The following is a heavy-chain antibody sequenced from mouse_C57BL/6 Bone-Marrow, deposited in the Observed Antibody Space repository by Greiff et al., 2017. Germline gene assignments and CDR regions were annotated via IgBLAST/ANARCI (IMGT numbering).Heavy chain of an antibody. Sequence: EVKLLESGPGLVKPSQSLSLTCSVTGYSITSGYYWNWIRQFPGNKLEWMGYISYDGSNNYNPSLKNRISITRDTSKNQFFLKLNFVTTEDTATYYCARGDYYFDYWGQGTTLTVSS. V-gene: IGHV3-6*01. CDR2: ISYDGSN. CDR1: GYSITSGYY. CDR3: ARGDYYFDY. J-gene: IGHJ2*01.